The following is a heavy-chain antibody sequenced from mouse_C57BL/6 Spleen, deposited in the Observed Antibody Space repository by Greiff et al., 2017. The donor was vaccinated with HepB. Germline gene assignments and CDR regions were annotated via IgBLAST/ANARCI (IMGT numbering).Heavy chain of an antibody. V-gene: IGHV5-16*01. D-gene: IGHD2-3*01. CDR1: GFTFSDYY. Sequence: EVHLVESEGGLVQPGSSMKLSCTASGFTFSDYYMAWVRQVPGKGLEWVANINYDGSSTYYLDSLKSRFIISRDNAKNILYMQMSSLKSEDTATYYCARDRWLLRYFDVWGTGTTVTVSS. J-gene: IGHJ1*03. CDR3: ARDRWLLRYFDV. CDR2: INYDGSST.